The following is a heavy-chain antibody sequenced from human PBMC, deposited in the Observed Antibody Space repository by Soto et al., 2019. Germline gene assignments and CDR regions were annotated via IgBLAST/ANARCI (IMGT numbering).Heavy chain of an antibody. J-gene: IGHJ3*02. D-gene: IGHD2-15*01. CDR2: INHSGST. Sequence: QVQLQQWGAGLLKPSETLSLTCAVYGGSFSGYYWSWIRQPPGKGLEWIGEINHSGSTNYNPSLKRRVTISVDTSKNQFSLKLSSVTAADTAVYYCARLGGSCPYAFDIWGQGTMVTVSS. CDR1: GGSFSGYY. CDR3: ARLGGSCPYAFDI. V-gene: IGHV4-34*01.